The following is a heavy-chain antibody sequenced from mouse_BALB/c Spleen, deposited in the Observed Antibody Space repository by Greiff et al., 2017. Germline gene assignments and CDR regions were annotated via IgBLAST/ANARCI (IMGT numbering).Heavy chain of an antibody. CDR2: IDPANGNT. Sequence: VQLQQSGAELVKPGASVKLSCTASGFNIKDTYMHWVKQRPEQGLEWIRRIDPANGNTKYDPKFQGKATITADTSSNTAYLQLSSLTSEDTAVYYCAYYRYDRFAYWGQGTLVTVSA. CDR1: GFNIKDTY. D-gene: IGHD2-14*01. CDR3: AYYRYDRFAY. J-gene: IGHJ3*01. V-gene: IGHV14-3*02.